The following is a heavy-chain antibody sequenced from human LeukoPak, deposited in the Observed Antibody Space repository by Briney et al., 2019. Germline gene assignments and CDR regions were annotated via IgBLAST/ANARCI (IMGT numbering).Heavy chain of an antibody. J-gene: IGHJ4*02. CDR1: GYTFIGYY. D-gene: IGHD2/OR15-2a*01. CDR3: ARIETYSTSWYHFDY. Sequence: ASVKVSCKASGYTFIGYYIHWVRQAPGQGLEWMGWINPNSGDTKNAQKFQGRVTATRDTSIGTAYMELSRLRSDDTAVYYCARIETYSTSWYHFDYWGQGTLVTVSS. V-gene: IGHV1-2*02. CDR2: INPNSGDT.